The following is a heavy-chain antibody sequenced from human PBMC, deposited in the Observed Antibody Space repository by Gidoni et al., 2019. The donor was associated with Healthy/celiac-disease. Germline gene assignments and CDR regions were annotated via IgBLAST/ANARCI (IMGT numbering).Heavy chain of an antibody. V-gene: IGHV3-30-3*01. D-gene: IGHD6-13*01. CDR1: GFTFSTYA. CDR3: ARGVFEYYFDY. Sequence: QVQLVDSGGGVVQPGRSLRRACAAYGFTFSTYAMHWVRQAPGKGLEWVAVISYDGSNKYYADSVKGRFTISRDNSKNTVYLQMNSLRAEDTAVYYCARGVFEYYFDYWGQGTLVTVSS. CDR2: ISYDGSNK. J-gene: IGHJ4*02.